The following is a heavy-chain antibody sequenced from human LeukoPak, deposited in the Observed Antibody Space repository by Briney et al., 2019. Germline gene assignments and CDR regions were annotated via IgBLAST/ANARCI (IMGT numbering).Heavy chain of an antibody. J-gene: IGHJ6*02. CDR3: ARLYGSGSLSYGMDV. D-gene: IGHD3-10*01. Sequence: PSETLSLTCTVSGGSISSGGYYWSWIRQHPGKGLEWIGYIYYSGSTYYNPSLKSRVTISVDTSKNQFSLKLSSVTAADTAVYYCARLYGSGSLSYGMDVWGQRTTVTVSS. V-gene: IGHV4-31*03. CDR2: IYYSGST. CDR1: GGSISSGGYY.